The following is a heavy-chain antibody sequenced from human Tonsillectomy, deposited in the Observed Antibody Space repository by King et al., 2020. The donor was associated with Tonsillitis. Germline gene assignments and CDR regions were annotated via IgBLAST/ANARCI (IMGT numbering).Heavy chain of an antibody. CDR2: IYYSGSA. J-gene: IGHJ4*02. CDR1: GGYISNYY. D-gene: IGHD6-13*01. V-gene: IGHV4-59*08. CDR3: ARGAQYSSSWYNY. Sequence: QLQESGPGLVKPSETLSLTCTVSGGYISNYYWNWIRQPPGKGLEWIGYIYYSGSANYKPSLKSRVTISVDTSKNQFSLRLSSVTAADTAVYYCARGAQYSSSWYNYWGQGTLVTVSS.